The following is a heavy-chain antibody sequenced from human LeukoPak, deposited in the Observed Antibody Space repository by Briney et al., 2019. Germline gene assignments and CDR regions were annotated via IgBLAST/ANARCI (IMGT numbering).Heavy chain of an antibody. CDR2: IGTYGGVT. V-gene: IGHV1-18*01. CDR3: ARDLWNFYDDSGYNRDFDS. CDR1: TSR. D-gene: IGHD3-22*01. J-gene: IGHJ5*01. Sequence: ASVKVSCKATSRISWVRQAPGQGLEWMGWIGTYGGVTYYAQKFQGRITVTTDTSTSTVYMELRNLRSDDTAAYYCARDLWNFYDDSGYNRDFDSWGQGTLVTVSS.